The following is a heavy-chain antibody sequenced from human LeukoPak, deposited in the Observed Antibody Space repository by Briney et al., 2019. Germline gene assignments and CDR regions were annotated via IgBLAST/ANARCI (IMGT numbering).Heavy chain of an antibody. Sequence: PSETLSLTCAVYGGSFSGYYWSWIRQPPGKGLEWIGEINHSGSTNYNPSLKSRVTISVDTSKNQSSLKLSSVTAADTAVYYCAGSDLGYCSGGSCYSPWFDPWGQGTLVTVSS. V-gene: IGHV4-34*01. CDR2: INHSGST. D-gene: IGHD2-15*01. CDR1: GGSFSGYY. CDR3: AGSDLGYCSGGSCYSPWFDP. J-gene: IGHJ5*02.